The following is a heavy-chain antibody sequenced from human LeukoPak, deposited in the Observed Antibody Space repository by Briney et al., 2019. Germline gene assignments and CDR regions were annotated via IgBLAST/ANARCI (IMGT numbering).Heavy chain of an antibody. D-gene: IGHD6-13*01. Sequence: PGGSLRLSCAASGVTFSSYWMSWVRQAPGKGLEWVANIKQDGSEKYYVDSVKGRFTISRDNAKNSLYLQMNSLRAEDTAVYYCARDKRSIAAAYAGVYWGQGTLVTVSS. J-gene: IGHJ4*02. CDR3: ARDKRSIAAAYAGVY. CDR2: IKQDGSEK. V-gene: IGHV3-7*01. CDR1: GVTFSSYW.